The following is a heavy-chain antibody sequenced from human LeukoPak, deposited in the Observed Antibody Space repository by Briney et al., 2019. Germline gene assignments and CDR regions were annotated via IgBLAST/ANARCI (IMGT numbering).Heavy chain of an antibody. CDR3: ATLSSSSWRGYYFDY. CDR2: INPNSGGT. CDR1: GYTFTGYY. D-gene: IGHD6-13*01. Sequence: GASVKVSCKASGYTFTGYYMHWVRQAPGQGLEWMGWINPNSGGTNYAQKFQGRVTMTRDTSISTAYMELSRLRSDDTAVYYCATLSSSSWRGYYFDYWGQGTLVTVSS. J-gene: IGHJ4*02. V-gene: IGHV1-2*02.